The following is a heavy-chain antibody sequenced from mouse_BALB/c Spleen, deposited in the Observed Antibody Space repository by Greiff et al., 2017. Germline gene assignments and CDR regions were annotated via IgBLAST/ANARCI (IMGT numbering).Heavy chain of an antibody. Sequence: DVQLQESGAELVRSGASVKLSCTASGFNIKDYYMHWVKQRPEQGLEWIGWIDPENGDTEYAPKFQGKATMTADTSSNTAYLQLSSLTSEDTAVYYCNAPDLLWLRRLDYWGQGTTLTVSS. CDR1: GFNIKDYY. V-gene: IGHV14-4*02. CDR2: IDPENGDT. CDR3: NAPDLLWLRRLDY. J-gene: IGHJ2*01. D-gene: IGHD2-2*01.